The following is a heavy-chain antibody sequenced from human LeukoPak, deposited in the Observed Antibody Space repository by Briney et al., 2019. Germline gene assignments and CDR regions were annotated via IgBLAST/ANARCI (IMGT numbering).Heavy chain of an antibody. J-gene: IGHJ4*02. Sequence: GGSLRLSCSDSGFTFTSYAMHWVRQAPGKGLEYVSAISSNGGNTYYADSVKGTFTISSDTSKNTLYLQMSSLRVEDTAVYYCVKDPKGTVTTDYWGQGTLVTVSS. CDR2: ISSNGGNT. CDR3: VKDPKGTVTTDY. V-gene: IGHV3-64D*09. D-gene: IGHD4-17*01. CDR1: GFTFTSYA.